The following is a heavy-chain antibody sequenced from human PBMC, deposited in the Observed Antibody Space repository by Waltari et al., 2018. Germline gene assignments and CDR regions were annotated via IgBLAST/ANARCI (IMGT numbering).Heavy chain of an antibody. CDR3: ARGVNSPTWYYYMDV. CDR1: GATLRSYA. CDR2: IIPIFGTA. J-gene: IGHJ6*03. D-gene: IGHD1-26*01. Sequence: QVQLGQSGAEVKKPGSSVKASCKTSGATLRSYAFSWVRQPPGQGLEWMGGIIPIFGTANYAQKFQGRVTITADKSTSTAYMELSSLRSEDTAVYYCARGVNSPTWYYYMDVWGKGTTVTVSS. V-gene: IGHV1-69*14.